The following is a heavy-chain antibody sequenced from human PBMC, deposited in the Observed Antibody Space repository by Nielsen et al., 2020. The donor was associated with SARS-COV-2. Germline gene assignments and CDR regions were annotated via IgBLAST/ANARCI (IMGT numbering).Heavy chain of an antibody. CDR2: ISSSGSTI. J-gene: IGHJ4*02. CDR1: GFTVSGNY. V-gene: IGHV3-11*01. CDR3: ARDLYSTVLFGY. Sequence: GSLRLSCAASGFTVSGNYMSWIRQAPGKGLEWVSYISSSGSTIYYADSVKGRFTISRDNAKNSLYLQMNSLRAEDTAVYYCARDLYSTVLFGYWGQGTLVTVSS. D-gene: IGHD6-13*01.